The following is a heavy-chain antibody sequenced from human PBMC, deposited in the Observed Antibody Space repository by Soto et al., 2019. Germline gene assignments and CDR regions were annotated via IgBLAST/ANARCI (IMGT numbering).Heavy chain of an antibody. D-gene: IGHD6-19*01. V-gene: IGHV4-59*08. J-gene: IGHJ4*02. CDR1: GGSISSYY. CDR3: ARHPIAVAPPAYYFDY. Sequence: PSETLSLTCTVSGGSISSYYWSWIRQPPGKGLEWIGYIYYSGSTNYNPSLKSRVTISVDTSKNQLSLKLSSVTAADTAVYYCARHPIAVAPPAYYFDYWGQGTLVTVSS. CDR2: IYYSGST.